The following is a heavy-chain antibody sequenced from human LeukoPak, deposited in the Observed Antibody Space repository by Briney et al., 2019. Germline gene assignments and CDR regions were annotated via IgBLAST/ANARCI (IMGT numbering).Heavy chain of an antibody. CDR2: IYHSGST. CDR1: GGSISSYY. D-gene: IGHD6-19*01. Sequence: SETLSLTCTVSGGSISSYYWGWIRQPPGKGLEWIGSIYHSGSTYYNPSLKSRVTISVDTSKNQFSLKLSSVTAADTAVYYCARYPDSGSGWPGWDYWGQGTLVTVSS. CDR3: ARYPDSGSGWPGWDY. J-gene: IGHJ4*02. V-gene: IGHV4-38-2*02.